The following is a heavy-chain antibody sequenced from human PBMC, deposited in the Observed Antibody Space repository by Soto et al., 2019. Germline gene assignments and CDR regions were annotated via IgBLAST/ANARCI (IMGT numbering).Heavy chain of an antibody. V-gene: IGHV3-30*04. D-gene: IGHD3-10*01. CDR2: ISRDGTNK. CDR1: RFTFSRYA. J-gene: IGHJ4*02. CDR3: ARSRSGAVADSFDF. Sequence: GGSLRLSCAASRFTFSRYAIHWVRQAPGKGLEWVAVISRDGTNKYYVDSVKGRFTISRDNSRNTLYLQMNSLRHEDAAVYYCARSRSGAVADSFDFWGQGTLVTVSS.